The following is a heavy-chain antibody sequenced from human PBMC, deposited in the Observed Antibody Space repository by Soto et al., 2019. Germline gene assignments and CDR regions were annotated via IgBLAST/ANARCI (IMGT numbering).Heavy chain of an antibody. CDR3: ARVPDR. V-gene: IGHV4-30-2*01. CDR1: GGSISSGGYS. CDR2: IYHSGST. Sequence: QLQLQEYGTGLVKPSQTLSLTCAVSGGSISSGGYSWSWIRLPPGKGLEWIGYIYHSGSTYYNPSLKSRVTISVDRSKNQFSLKLSSVTAADTAVYYCARVPDRWGQGTLVTVSS. J-gene: IGHJ5*02. D-gene: IGHD2-2*01.